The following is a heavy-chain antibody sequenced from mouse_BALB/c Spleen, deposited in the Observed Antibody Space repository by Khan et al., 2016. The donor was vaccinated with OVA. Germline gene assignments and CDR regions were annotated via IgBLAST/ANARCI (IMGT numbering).Heavy chain of an antibody. V-gene: IGHV5-9-3*01. CDR2: ISSDGDYT. Sequence: EVELVESGGGLVKPGGSQKLSCAVSGFTFSTYAMSWVRQTPEKRLEWVATISSDGDYTYYPDNVTGRFTISRDNAKNTLYLQMSSLRSEDTAMYYCARSPYGNFAYWGQGTLVTVSA. J-gene: IGHJ3*01. CDR3: ARSPYGNFAY. CDR1: GFTFSTYA. D-gene: IGHD2-1*01.